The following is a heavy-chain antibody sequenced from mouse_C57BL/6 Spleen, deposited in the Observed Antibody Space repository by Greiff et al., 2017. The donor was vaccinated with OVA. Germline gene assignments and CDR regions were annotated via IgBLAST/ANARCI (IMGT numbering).Heavy chain of an antibody. CDR2: ISYDGSN. CDR1: GSSITSGYY. Sequence: EVQLQESGPGLVKPSQSLSLSCSVSGSSITSGYYWNWIRQFPGNKLEWLGYISYDGSNTYNPSLKNRISITRDTSKNQFFLKWNSVTTEDTATDYVAREHYDYEGYAMDYWGQGTSVTVSS. D-gene: IGHD2-4*01. J-gene: IGHJ4*01. V-gene: IGHV3-6*01. CDR3: AREHYDYEGYAMDY.